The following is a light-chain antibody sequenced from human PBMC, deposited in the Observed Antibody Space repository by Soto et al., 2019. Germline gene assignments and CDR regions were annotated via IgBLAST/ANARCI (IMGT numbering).Light chain of an antibody. CDR3: SSYAGSNNLV. J-gene: IGLJ2*01. V-gene: IGLV2-8*01. Sequence: QSVLNQPPSASGSPGQSVAISCTGTNSDVGGYNYVSWYQQYPGKAPKLIIYEVSKRPSGVPDRFSGSKSGNTASLTVSGLQAEDEADYYRSSYAGSNNLVFGGGTQLTVL. CDR2: EVS. CDR1: NSDVGGYNY.